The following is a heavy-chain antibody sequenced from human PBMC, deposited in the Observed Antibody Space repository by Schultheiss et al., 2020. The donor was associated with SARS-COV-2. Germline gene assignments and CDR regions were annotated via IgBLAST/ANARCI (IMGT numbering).Heavy chain of an antibody. Sequence: GGSLRLSCAASGFTFSDYYMSWIRQAPGKGLEWVGRIKSKTDGGTTDYAAPVKGRFTISRDDSKNTLYLQMNSLRAEDTAVYYCAKAEDGYYYHGMDVWGQGTTVTVSS. CDR3: AKAEDGYYYHGMDV. V-gene: IGHV3-15*01. J-gene: IGHJ6*02. CDR1: GFTFSDYY. CDR2: IKSKTDGGTT. D-gene: IGHD3-10*01.